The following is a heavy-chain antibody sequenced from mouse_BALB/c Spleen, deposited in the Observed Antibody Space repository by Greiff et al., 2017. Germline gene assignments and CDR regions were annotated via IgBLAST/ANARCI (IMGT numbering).Heavy chain of an antibody. D-gene: IGHD2-10*02. CDR3: ARFEYGNYKDYAMDY. CDR2: ISYSGST. CDR1: GYSITSDYA. V-gene: IGHV3-2*02. Sequence: EVQRVESGPGLVKPSQSLSLTCTVTGYSITSDYAWNWIRQFPGNKLEWMGYISYSGSTSYNPSLKSRISITRDTSKNQFFLQLNSVTTEDTATYYCARFEYGNYKDYAMDYWGQGTSVTVSS. J-gene: IGHJ4*01.